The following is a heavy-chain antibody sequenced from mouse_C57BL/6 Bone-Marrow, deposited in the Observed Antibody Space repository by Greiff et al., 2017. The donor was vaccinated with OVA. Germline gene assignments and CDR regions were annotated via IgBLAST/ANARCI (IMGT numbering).Heavy chain of an antibody. Sequence: EVQLQQSGAELVRPGASVKLSCTASGFNIKDDYMHWVKQRPEQGLEWIGWIDPENGDTEYASKFQGKATITADTSSNTAYLQLSSLTSEDTAVYYGTTGYDYDEDYWGQGTTLTVSS. V-gene: IGHV14-4*01. CDR1: GFNIKDDY. CDR2: IDPENGDT. CDR3: TTGYDYDEDY. D-gene: IGHD2-4*01. J-gene: IGHJ2*01.